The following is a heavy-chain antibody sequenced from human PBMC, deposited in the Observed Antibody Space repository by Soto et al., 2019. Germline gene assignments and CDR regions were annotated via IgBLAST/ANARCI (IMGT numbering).Heavy chain of an antibody. CDR1: GGSISSYY. D-gene: IGHD3-22*01. CDR3: ARDGGYYSYDY. V-gene: IGHV4-59*01. Sequence: SETLSLTCTVSGGSISSYYWSWIRQPPGKGLEWIGYIYYSGSTNYNPSLKSRVTISVDTSKNQFSLKLSSVTAADTAVYYCARDGGYYSYDYWGQGTLVTVSS. J-gene: IGHJ4*02. CDR2: IYYSGST.